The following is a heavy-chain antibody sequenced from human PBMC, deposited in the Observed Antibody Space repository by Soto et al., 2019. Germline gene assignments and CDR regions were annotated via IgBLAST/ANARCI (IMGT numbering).Heavy chain of an antibody. V-gene: IGHV4-59*12. CDR3: VRDSGRGYGMDV. Sequence: LETLSLTCTVSGGSISSYYWNWIRQPPGKGLEWIGYIYYSGSTNYNPSLKSRVTISVDTSKNSLYLEMNSLRDEDTAVYSCVRDSGRGYGMDVWGPGTTVTVSS. D-gene: IGHD3-10*01. J-gene: IGHJ6*02. CDR2: IYYSGST. CDR1: GGSISSYY.